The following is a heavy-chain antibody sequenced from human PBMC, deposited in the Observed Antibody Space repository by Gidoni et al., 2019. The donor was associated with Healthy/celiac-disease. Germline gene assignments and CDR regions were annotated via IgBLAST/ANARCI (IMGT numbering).Heavy chain of an antibody. CDR1: GYSISRGYS. CDR2: IYHSGST. CDR3: ARGAITMFGVVPQYYFDY. J-gene: IGHJ4*02. D-gene: IGHD3-3*01. V-gene: IGHV4-38-2*02. Sequence: QVQLQESGPGLVKPSETLSLTCTVSGYSISRGYSWGWIRQPPGKGLELIGSIYHSGSTYYNPSLKGRVTISVDTSKNQFSLKLSSVTAADTAVYYCARGAITMFGVVPQYYFDYWGQGTLVTVSS.